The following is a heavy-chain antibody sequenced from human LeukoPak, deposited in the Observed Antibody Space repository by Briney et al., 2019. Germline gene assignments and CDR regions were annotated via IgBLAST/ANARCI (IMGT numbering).Heavy chain of an antibody. Sequence: PGGSLRLSCAASGFTFSSYTMNWVRQAPGKGLEWVSSIHESGGYIYYADSVKGRFTISRDNAEKSLLLQMDSLRAEDTAVYYCASSSDAFDIWGQGTMVTVSS. CDR2: IHESGGYI. CDR1: GFTFSSYT. CDR3: ASSSDAFDI. J-gene: IGHJ3*02. D-gene: IGHD6-6*01. V-gene: IGHV3-21*01.